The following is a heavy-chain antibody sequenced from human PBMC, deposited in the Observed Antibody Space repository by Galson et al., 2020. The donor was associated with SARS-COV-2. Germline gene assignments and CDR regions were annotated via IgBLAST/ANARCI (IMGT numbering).Heavy chain of an antibody. CDR3: ARTIQYYYDSSGYYRVFYFDY. CDR2: IYYSGRT. CDR1: GGSISSSSYY. D-gene: IGHD3-22*01. Sequence: SETLSLTCTVSGGSISSSSYYWGWIRQPPGKGLEWIGSIYYSGRTYYNPSLKSRVTISVDTSKNQFSLKLSSVTAADTAVYYCARTIQYYYDSSGYYRVFYFDYWGQGTLVTVSS. J-gene: IGHJ4*02. V-gene: IGHV4-39*01.